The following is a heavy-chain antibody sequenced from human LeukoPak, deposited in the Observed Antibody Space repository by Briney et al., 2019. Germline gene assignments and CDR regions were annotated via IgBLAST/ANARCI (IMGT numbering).Heavy chain of an antibody. D-gene: IGHD6-6*01. CDR1: GGSISSYY. CDR3: ARDGRSSSSGY. V-gene: IGHV4-4*07. Sequence: SETLSLTCTVSGGSISSYYWTWIRQPAGKGLEWIGRISSSGSANYNPSLKSRVTMSVDTSKNQFSLNLNSVTAADTAVYYCARDGRSSSSGYWGQGTLVTVSS. J-gene: IGHJ4*02. CDR2: ISSSGSA.